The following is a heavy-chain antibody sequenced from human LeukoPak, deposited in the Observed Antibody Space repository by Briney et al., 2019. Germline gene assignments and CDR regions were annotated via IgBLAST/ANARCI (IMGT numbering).Heavy chain of an antibody. D-gene: IGHD6-19*01. V-gene: IGHV1-8*02. Sequence: PMASVKVTCKASGYTFTSYDINWVRQATGQGLEWMGWMNPNSGNTGYAQKFQGRVTMTRNTSISTAYMELSSLRSEDTAVYYCARGQRYSSGWYEYYYYYYGMDVWGQGTTVTVSS. CDR1: GYTFTSYD. J-gene: IGHJ6*02. CDR2: MNPNSGNT. CDR3: ARGQRYSSGWYEYYYYYYGMDV.